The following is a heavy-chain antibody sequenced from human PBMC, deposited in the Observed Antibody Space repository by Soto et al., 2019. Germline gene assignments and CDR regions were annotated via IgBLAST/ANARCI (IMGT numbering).Heavy chain of an antibody. V-gene: IGHV3-23*01. J-gene: IGHJ6*02. CDR2: VSGNGRTT. CDR3: AKDGDYDDLWSGYGLDL. D-gene: IGHD3-3*01. Sequence: PGGSLRLSCAASGFIVSSNYMSWVRQAPGKGLEWVSAVSGNGRTTYYADSATGRFSISRDNSKNTVYLLMNSLRAEDTAVYYCAKDGDYDDLWSGYGLDLWGQGTTVTVSS. CDR1: GFIVSSNY.